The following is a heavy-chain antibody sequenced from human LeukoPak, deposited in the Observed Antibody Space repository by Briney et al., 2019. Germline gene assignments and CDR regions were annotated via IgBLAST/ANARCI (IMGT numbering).Heavy chain of an antibody. CDR2: IYYSGST. J-gene: IGHJ4*02. CDR1: GGSISSYY. D-gene: IGHD4-17*01. Sequence: SETLSLTCTVSGGSISSYYWSWIRQPPGQGLEWIGYIYYSGSTNYNPSLKSRVTISVDTSKIQCSLKLSSVTAADTAVYYCARRTSDYGDYDRGVSFFDYWGQGTLVTVSS. CDR3: ARRTSDYGDYDRGVSFFDY. V-gene: IGHV4-59*08.